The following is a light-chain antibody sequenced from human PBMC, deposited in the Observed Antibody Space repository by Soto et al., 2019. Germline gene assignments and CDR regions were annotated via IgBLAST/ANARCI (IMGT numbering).Light chain of an antibody. CDR2: AAA. CDR3: QKYNSAPHT. CDR1: QGIGNN. V-gene: IGKV1-27*01. J-gene: IGKJ4*01. Sequence: DIQMTQSPSSLSASVGDKVSITCRASQGIGNNLAWYQQKPGKVPKLLLYAAATLQSGVPSRFSGSGSGTDFTLTISSLQPEDVANYYCQKYNSAPHTFGGGTKVEIK.